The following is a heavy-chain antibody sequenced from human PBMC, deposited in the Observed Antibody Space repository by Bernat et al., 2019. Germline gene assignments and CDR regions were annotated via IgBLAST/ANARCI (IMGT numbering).Heavy chain of an antibody. CDR2: IRQDGNEK. J-gene: IGHJ4*02. CDR3: ARDFKDFDY. CDR1: GFSFSSYW. V-gene: IGHV3-7*04. Sequence: EVQLVESGGRLVQPGGSLRLSCAAPGFSFSSYWMTWVRQAPGKGLEWVANIRQDGNEKYYVDSVKGRFTISRDNGNNSLYLPVSSLGAEDAAVYYCARDFKDFDYWGQGTLVTVSS.